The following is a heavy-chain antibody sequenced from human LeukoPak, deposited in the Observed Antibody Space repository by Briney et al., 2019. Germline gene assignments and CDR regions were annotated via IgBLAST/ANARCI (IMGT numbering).Heavy chain of an antibody. CDR1: GFTFSSYW. CDR3: ARIKSQGVVVPLLRSTYYFDY. V-gene: IGHV3-7*01. CDR2: IKQDGSEK. D-gene: IGHD2-21*01. Sequence: GRSLRLSCAASGFTFSSYWMSWVRQAPGKGLEWVANIKQDGSEKDYVDSVKGRFTISRDTAKNSLYLQMNSLRAEDTAVYYCARIKSQGVVVPLLRSTYYFDYWGRGTLVTVSS. J-gene: IGHJ4*02.